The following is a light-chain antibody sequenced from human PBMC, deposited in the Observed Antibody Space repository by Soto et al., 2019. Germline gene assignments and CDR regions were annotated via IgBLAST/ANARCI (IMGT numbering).Light chain of an antibody. Sequence: DIQVTQSPSSLSASVGDRVTITCRASQTISRQLNWYQQKPGKAPKLLIFAASSLQSGVPSRFSCSGSGTDFTLTISSLQPEDCATYYCQQSYTAPPWTFGQGTKVEIK. J-gene: IGKJ1*01. V-gene: IGKV1-39*01. CDR3: QQSYTAPPWT. CDR1: QTISRQ. CDR2: AAS.